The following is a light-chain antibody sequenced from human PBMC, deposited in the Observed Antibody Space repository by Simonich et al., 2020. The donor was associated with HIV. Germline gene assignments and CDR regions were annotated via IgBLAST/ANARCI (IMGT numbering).Light chain of an antibody. V-gene: IGLV1-40*01. J-gene: IGLJ2*01. Sequence: QSVLTQPPSVSGAPGQRVTISCTGCSSNSGAGYDLHWYQQLPGTAPKLLIYGNSKRPSGVPDRFSGSKSGTSASLAITGLQAEDEADYYCQSYDSSLSGSVFGGGTKLSVL. CDR2: GNS. CDR1: SSNSGAGYD. CDR3: QSYDSSLSGSV.